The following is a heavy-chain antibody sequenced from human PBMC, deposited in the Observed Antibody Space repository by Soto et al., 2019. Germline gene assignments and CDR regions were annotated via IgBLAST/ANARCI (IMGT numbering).Heavy chain of an antibody. J-gene: IGHJ4*02. CDR2: IDHSGST. D-gene: IGHD3-22*01. Sequence: QVQLQQWGAGLLKPSETLSLTCAVYGGSFSGYYWSWIRQPPGKGLEWIGEIDHSGSTNYNPSLKSRVTISVDTSKNQFSLKLSSVTAADTAVYYCARGRGYYYDSSGYLYWGQGTLVTVSS. V-gene: IGHV4-34*01. CDR3: ARGRGYYYDSSGYLY. CDR1: GGSFSGYY.